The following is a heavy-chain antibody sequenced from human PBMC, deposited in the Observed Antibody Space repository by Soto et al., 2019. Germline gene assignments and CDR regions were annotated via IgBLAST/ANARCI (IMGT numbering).Heavy chain of an antibody. CDR3: ARVQSGYDFAY. CDR2: ISAYNGNT. V-gene: IGHV1-18*01. J-gene: IGHJ4*02. D-gene: IGHD5-12*01. Sequence: ASVKVSCKASGYTFTSYGINWVRQAPGQGLEWMGWISAYNGNTHYAQKLQGRVTMTTDTSTSTAYMELRSLRSDDAAVYYCARVQSGYDFAYWGQGTLVTVSS. CDR1: GYTFTSYG.